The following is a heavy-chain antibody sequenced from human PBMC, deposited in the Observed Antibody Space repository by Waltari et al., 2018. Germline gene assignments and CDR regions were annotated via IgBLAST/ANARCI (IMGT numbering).Heavy chain of an antibody. Sequence: QLQLQESGPGLVKPSETLSLTCTVSGGSISSSSYYWGWLRQPPGKGLEWIGSIYYSGSTYYNPSLKSRVTISVDTSKNQFSLKLSSVTAADTAVYYCARDLIRGTPDDFDYWGQGTLVTVSS. D-gene: IGHD3-10*01. CDR2: IYYSGST. CDR3: ARDLIRGTPDDFDY. V-gene: IGHV4-39*07. CDR1: GGSISSSSYY. J-gene: IGHJ4*02.